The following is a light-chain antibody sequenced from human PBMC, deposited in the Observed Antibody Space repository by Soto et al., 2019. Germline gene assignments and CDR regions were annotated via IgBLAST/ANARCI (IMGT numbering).Light chain of an antibody. V-gene: IGKV3-20*01. J-gene: IGKJ1*01. Sequence: EIVLPQSPGTLSLSPGERATLSCGTSQSLGTNYLAWYQQTPGQAPRLLIYDISTTATGIPDRFSGSGSGGDFTITLSGLEPEDFALDLWQQYDTSSGTFGQGTKVDIK. CDR1: QSLGTNY. CDR2: DIS. CDR3: QQYDTSSGT.